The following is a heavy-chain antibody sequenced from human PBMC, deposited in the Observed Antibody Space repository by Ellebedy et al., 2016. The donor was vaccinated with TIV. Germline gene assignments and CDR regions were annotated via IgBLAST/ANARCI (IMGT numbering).Heavy chain of an antibody. V-gene: IGHV3-23*01. Sequence: GGSLRLSCAASGFPLRYYAMSWVRQAPGKGLEWVSTISGSGDSIYYADSVKGRFTISRDNSKNTLFLQMASLRAEDTAVYYCAKRPLTMIVLAEYFFDYWGQGTLVTVSS. CDR2: ISGSGDSI. CDR1: GFPLRYYA. D-gene: IGHD3-22*01. CDR3: AKRPLTMIVLAEYFFDY. J-gene: IGHJ4*02.